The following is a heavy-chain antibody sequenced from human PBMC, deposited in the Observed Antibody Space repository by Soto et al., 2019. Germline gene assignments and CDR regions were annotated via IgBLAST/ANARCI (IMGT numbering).Heavy chain of an antibody. Sequence: PSETLSLTCAVYGGSFSGQYLSWIRQPPGKGLEWIGYIYYSGSTNYNPSLQSRVTISVDTSKNQFSLKLSSVTAADTAVYYCARAVLPATAPFDYWGQGTLVTVSS. D-gene: IGHD2-2*01. J-gene: IGHJ4*02. CDR2: IYYSGST. V-gene: IGHV4-59*11. CDR1: GGSFSGQY. CDR3: ARAVLPATAPFDY.